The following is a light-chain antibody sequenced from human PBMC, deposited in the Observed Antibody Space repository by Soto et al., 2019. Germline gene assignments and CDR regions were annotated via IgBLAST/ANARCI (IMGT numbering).Light chain of an antibody. CDR1: SSDIGGYKY. Sequence: QSALTQPASVSGSPGQSITISCTGTSSDIGGYKYVSWYQQHPGKAPKLIIYEVSHRPSGVSNRFSGSKSANTASLTISGLQAEDEADFYCSSYTSSSTWVFGGGTSSPS. CDR3: SSYTSSSTWV. CDR2: EVS. V-gene: IGLV2-14*01. J-gene: IGLJ3*02.